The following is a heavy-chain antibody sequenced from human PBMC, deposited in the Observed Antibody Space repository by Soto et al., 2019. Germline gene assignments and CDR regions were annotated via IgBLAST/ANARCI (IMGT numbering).Heavy chain of an antibody. D-gene: IGHD3-3*01. Sequence: GGSLRLSYAASGFTFSSYAMSWLRQAPGKGLERVSATSGSGGRTYYADSVKGRFTISGDNSKNTLYLQMNSLRAEDTAVYYCAKDDLSITIFGVVTVQPKGVYYYYGMDVWGQGTTVTVSS. CDR2: TSGSGGRT. CDR1: GFTFSSYA. CDR3: AKDDLSITIFGVVTVQPKGVYYYYGMDV. J-gene: IGHJ6*02. V-gene: IGHV3-23*01.